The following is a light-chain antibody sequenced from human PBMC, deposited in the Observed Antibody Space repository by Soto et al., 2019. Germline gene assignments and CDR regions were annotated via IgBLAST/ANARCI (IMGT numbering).Light chain of an antibody. CDR2: GAS. CDR1: QSISIN. Sequence: IVMTQSPATLSVSPGERATLSCRASQSISINLAWYQQKPGQAPRLLIYGASTRATGIPARFSGSGSGTEFTLPISSLQSEDFAVYYCQHYHNWPPWTFGQGTKVEIK. V-gene: IGKV3-15*01. J-gene: IGKJ1*01. CDR3: QHYHNWPPWT.